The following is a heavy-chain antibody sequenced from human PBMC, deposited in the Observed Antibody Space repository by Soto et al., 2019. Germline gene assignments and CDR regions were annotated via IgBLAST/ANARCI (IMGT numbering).Heavy chain of an antibody. J-gene: IGHJ5*02. CDR2: IYYSGTT. V-gene: IGHV4-28*03. CDR3: ARGGLLTSSAAGTPGNYFDP. CDR1: GYSISSSNW. Sequence: PSETLSLTCAVSGYSISSSNWWGWIRQPPGMGLEWIGYIYYSGTTYYNPSLKSRVTMSVDTSKNQFSLKLTSVTAVDTAVYYCARGGLLTSSAAGTPGNYFDPWGQGTLVT. D-gene: IGHD6-13*01.